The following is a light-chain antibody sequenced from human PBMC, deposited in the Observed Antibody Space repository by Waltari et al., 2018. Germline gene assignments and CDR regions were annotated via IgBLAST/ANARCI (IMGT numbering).Light chain of an antibody. CDR2: KDS. V-gene: IGLV3-25*03. CDR3: QSADSSGTHQV. CDR1: ALPTQY. Sequence: SYELTQPPSVSVSPGQTARITCSGDALPTQYAYWYQQKPGQAPVLVIYKDSERPSGIPERFSGSSSGTTVTLTISGVQAEDEADYYCQSADSSGTHQVFGGGTKLTVL. J-gene: IGLJ3*02.